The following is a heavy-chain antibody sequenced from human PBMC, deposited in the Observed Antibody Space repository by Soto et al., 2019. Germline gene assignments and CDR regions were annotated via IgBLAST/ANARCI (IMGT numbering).Heavy chain of an antibody. Sequence: SETLSLTCAVSGGSISSSNWWSWVRQPPGKGLEWIGYIYYSGNTYYNPSLKSRVTISVDTSKNQFSLKLTSVTAADTAVYYCARTEPSTSFDYWGQGTLVTVSS. V-gene: IGHV4-30-4*01. CDR2: IYYSGNT. D-gene: IGHD2-8*01. J-gene: IGHJ4*02. CDR1: GGSISSSNW. CDR3: ARTEPSTSFDY.